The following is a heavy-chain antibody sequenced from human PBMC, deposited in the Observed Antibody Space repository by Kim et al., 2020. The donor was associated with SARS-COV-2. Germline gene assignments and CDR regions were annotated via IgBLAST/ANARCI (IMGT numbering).Heavy chain of an antibody. CDR1: GFTFSSYA. V-gene: IGHV3-23*01. J-gene: IGHJ4*02. Sequence: GGSLRLSCAASGFTFSSYAMSWVRQAPGKGLEWVSAISGSGGSTYYADSVKGRFTISRDNSKNTLYLQMNSLRAEDTAVYYCAKVGNYYDSSGYQLWGQGTLVTVSS. D-gene: IGHD3-22*01. CDR3: AKVGNYYDSSGYQL. CDR2: ISGSGGST.